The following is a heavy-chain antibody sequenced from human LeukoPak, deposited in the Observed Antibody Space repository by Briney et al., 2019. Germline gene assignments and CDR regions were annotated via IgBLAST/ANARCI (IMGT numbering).Heavy chain of an antibody. CDR1: GFTFSRYS. D-gene: IGHD4-23*01. CDR2: ISSSSSTI. V-gene: IGHV3-48*02. J-gene: IGHJ3*02. Sequence: PGGSLILSCAASGFTFSRYSMNWVRQAPGKGLEWVSYISSSSSTIDYADSVKGRFSISRDNAKNSLYLQMKSLRDEDTAVYYCAREDGGKADIWGQGTMVTVSS. CDR3: AREDGGKADI.